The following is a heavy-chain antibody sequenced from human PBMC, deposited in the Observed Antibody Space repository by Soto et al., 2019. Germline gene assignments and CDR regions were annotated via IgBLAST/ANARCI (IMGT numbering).Heavy chain of an antibody. CDR1: SGSISSSNW. Sequence: QVQLQESGPGLVKPSGTLSLTCAVSSGSISSSNWWSWVRQPTGKGLEWIGETYHSGSTNYNPSLKSRVTITVDKSKNQFSLKLSSVTAADTAVYYCARGYPQARDSRLFDYWGQGTLVTVSS. CDR3: ARGYPQARDSRLFDY. CDR2: TYHSGST. D-gene: IGHD6-6*01. J-gene: IGHJ4*02. V-gene: IGHV4-4*02.